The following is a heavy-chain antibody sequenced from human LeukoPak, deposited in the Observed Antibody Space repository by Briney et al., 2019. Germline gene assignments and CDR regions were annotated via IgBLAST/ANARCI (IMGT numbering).Heavy chain of an antibody. Sequence: GSLRLSCAASGFTFSSYVMHWVRQAPGKGLEWVAVIWYDGFNKYYADSVKGRFTISRDNSKNTLYLQMNSLRAEDTAVYYCARDLGNWGWNDFWGQGTLVTVSS. D-gene: IGHD7-27*01. J-gene: IGHJ4*02. CDR2: IWYDGFNK. CDR3: ARDLGNWGWNDF. V-gene: IGHV3-33*01. CDR1: GFTFSSYV.